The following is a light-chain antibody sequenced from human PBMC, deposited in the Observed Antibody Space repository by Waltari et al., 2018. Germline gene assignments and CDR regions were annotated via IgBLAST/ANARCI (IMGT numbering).Light chain of an antibody. V-gene: IGKV1-9*01. CDR3: QQLATYPIT. J-gene: IGKJ5*01. CDR1: QGISSH. CDR2: TVS. Sequence: DIHLTQSPSFLSASVGERVTITCRASQGISSHLVWYQQKPGKAPRLLIYTVSTLQSGVPSRFSGSGSGTEFTLTINSLQPEDSATYHCQQLATYPITFGQGTRVETK.